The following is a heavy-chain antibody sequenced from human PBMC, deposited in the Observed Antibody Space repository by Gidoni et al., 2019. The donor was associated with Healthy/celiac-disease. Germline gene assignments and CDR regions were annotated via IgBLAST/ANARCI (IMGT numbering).Heavy chain of an antibody. CDR3: ARSALGYYYDSRGKWDLDY. D-gene: IGHD3-22*01. J-gene: IGHJ4*02. CDR2: IFSNDEK. Sequence: PPGKALEWLAHIFSNDEKSYSTSLKSRLTISKDTSKSQVVLTMTNMDPVDTATYYCARSALGYYYDSRGKWDLDYWGQGTLVTVSS. V-gene: IGHV2-26*01.